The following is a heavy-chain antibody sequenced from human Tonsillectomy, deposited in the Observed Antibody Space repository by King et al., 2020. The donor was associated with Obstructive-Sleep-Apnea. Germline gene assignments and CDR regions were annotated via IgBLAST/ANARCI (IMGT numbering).Heavy chain of an antibody. Sequence: VQLVESGGGLVQPGGSLRLSCAASGFTFSSYAMSWVRQAPGKGLEWVSAISGSGGSTYDADSVKGRFTLSREHSKNTLYLQMNSLRAEDTAVYYCAKASSGWYVGAFDIWGQGTMVTVSS. D-gene: IGHD6-19*01. V-gene: IGHV3-23*04. CDR1: GFTFSSYA. J-gene: IGHJ3*02. CDR3: AKASSGWYVGAFDI. CDR2: ISGSGGST.